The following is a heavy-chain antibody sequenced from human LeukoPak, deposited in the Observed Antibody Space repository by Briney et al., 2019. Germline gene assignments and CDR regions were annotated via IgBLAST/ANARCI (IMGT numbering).Heavy chain of an antibody. D-gene: IGHD2-2*01. CDR1: GYTFTSYG. CDR2: ISAYNGNT. Sequence: ASVKVSCKASGYTFTSYGISWVRQAPGQGLEWMGWISAYNGNTNYAQKLQGRVTMTTDTSTSTAYMELRSLRSDDTAVYYCARRKGHCSSTSCYYLNYNWFDPWGQGTLVTVSS. V-gene: IGHV1-18*01. J-gene: IGHJ5*02. CDR3: ARRKGHCSSTSCYYLNYNWFDP.